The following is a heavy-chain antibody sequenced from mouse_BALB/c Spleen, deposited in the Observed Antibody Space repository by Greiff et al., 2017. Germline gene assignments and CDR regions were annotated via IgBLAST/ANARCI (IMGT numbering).Heavy chain of an antibody. CDR2: IYPGGGYT. D-gene: IGHD1-1*01. V-gene: IGHV1-63*02. CDR1: GYTFTNYW. CDR3: ARSYYGSSPCAY. J-gene: IGHJ3*01. Sequence: QVQLQQSGAELVRPGTSVKISCKASGYTFTNYWLGWVKQRPGHGLEWIGDIYPGGGYTNYNEKFKGKATLTADTSSSTAYMQLSSLTSEDSAVYFCARSYYGSSPCAYWGQGTLVTVSA.